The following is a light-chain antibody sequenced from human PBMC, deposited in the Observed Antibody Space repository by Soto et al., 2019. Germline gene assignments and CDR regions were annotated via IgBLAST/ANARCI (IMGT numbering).Light chain of an antibody. CDR2: GAS. CDR3: QQRHMWPIT. Sequence: EIVLTQSPATLSLSPGERATLSCRASQSVSSYLAWYQQKPGQAPRLLIYGASSRATGIPDRFSGSGSETDFTLTISSLEPEDSAVYYCQQRHMWPITFGQGTRLEIK. CDR1: QSVSSY. V-gene: IGKV3-11*01. J-gene: IGKJ5*01.